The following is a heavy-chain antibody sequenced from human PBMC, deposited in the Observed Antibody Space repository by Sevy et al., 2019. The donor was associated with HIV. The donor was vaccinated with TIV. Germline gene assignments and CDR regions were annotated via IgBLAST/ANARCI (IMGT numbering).Heavy chain of an antibody. J-gene: IGHJ6*02. CDR2: IKLDGSEK. CDR1: GFTFSSYW. CDR3: ARDCSSTSCLWGMDV. V-gene: IGHV3-7*03. Sequence: GGSLRLSCAASGFTFSSYWMSWVRQAPGKGLEWVANIKLDGSEKYYVDSVKGRFTISRDNAKNSLYRQMNSLRAEDTAVYYCARDCSSTSCLWGMDVWGQGTTVTVSS. D-gene: IGHD2-2*01.